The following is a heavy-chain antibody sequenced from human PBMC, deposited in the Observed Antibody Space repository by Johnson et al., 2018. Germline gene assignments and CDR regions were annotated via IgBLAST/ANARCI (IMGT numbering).Heavy chain of an antibody. V-gene: IGHV3-30*14. D-gene: IGHD6-13*01. Sequence: VQLVESGGGVVQPGRSLRLSCAASGFIFNTYAMHCVRQAPGKGLEWVATLSYDGSYKYYADSVKGRFTISRDNFKNTLWLQMDSLRAEDTAMYYCARGRIAAAGMAQYFQHWGQGTLVTVSS. CDR3: ARGRIAAAGMAQYFQH. CDR1: GFIFNTYA. CDR2: LSYDGSYK. J-gene: IGHJ1*01.